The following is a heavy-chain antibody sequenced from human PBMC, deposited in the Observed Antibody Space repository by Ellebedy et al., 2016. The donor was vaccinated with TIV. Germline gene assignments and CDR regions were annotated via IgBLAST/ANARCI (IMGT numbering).Heavy chain of an antibody. CDR3: AKGGLLSSGWFLAY. J-gene: IGHJ4*02. Sequence: GESLKISXAASGFTFSSYAMSWVRQAPGKGLEWVSAISGSGGSTYYADSVKGRFTISRDNSKNTLYLQMNSLRAEDTALYYCAKGGLLSSGWFLAYWGQGALVTVSS. CDR1: GFTFSSYA. CDR2: ISGSGGST. D-gene: IGHD6-19*01. V-gene: IGHV3-23*01.